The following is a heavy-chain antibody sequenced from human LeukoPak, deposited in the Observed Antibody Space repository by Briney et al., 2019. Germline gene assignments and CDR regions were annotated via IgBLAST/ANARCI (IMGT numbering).Heavy chain of an antibody. Sequence: GGSLRLSCAASGFTYSHYGMHWVRQAPGKVLERVAVIWSDGTGKYYSDAVKGRFTISRDNSRNTLDLQMDSLRGDDTAVYYCARDAERGFDYSNSLKYWGQGTLVTVSS. CDR2: IWSDGTGK. CDR1: GFTYSHYG. J-gene: IGHJ4*02. CDR3: ARDAERGFDYSNSLKY. D-gene: IGHD4-11*01. V-gene: IGHV3-33*08.